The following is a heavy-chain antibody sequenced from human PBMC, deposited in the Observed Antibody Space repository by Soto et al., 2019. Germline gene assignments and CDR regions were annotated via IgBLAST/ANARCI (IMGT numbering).Heavy chain of an antibody. J-gene: IGHJ4*02. V-gene: IGHV3-23*01. CDR3: AKPRLVAGLIKYVDFAN. CDR1: GFTFSSYA. CDR2: ISGTGVSA. D-gene: IGHD6-19*01. Sequence: VQLLESGGGLVQPGGSLRLACEVSGFTFSSYAMSWVRQAPGKGLEWVAAISGTGVSAQYADSVKGRFTISRDNSKNTLKLQMDSLRAEDTAVYYCAKPRLVAGLIKYVDFANWGQGTLVTVSS.